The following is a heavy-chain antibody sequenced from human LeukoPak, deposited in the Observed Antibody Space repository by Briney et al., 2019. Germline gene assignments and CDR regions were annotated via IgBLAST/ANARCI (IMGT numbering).Heavy chain of an antibody. D-gene: IGHD2-15*01. CDR3: ARGQGGRDSGGGLLWHLDY. Sequence: SETLSLTCAVYGGSFSGYYWSWIRQPPGKGLGWIGEINHSGSTNYNPSLKSRVTISVDTSKNQFSLKLSSVTAADTAVYSCARGQGGRDSGGGLLWHLDYWGQGTLVTVSS. J-gene: IGHJ4*02. V-gene: IGHV4-34*01. CDR2: INHSGST. CDR1: GGSFSGYY.